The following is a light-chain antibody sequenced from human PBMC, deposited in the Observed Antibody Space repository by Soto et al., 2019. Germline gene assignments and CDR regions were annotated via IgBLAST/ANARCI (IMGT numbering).Light chain of an antibody. CDR2: EGS. J-gene: IGLJ1*01. CDR1: SSDVGSYNL. V-gene: IGLV2-23*01. Sequence: QSVLTQPASVSGSPGQSITISCTGTSSDVGSYNLVSWYQQHPGKAPKLMINEGSKRPSGVSNRFSGSKSGNTASLTISGLQAEGEADYYCCSYAGSSTYYVFGTGTKVTVL. CDR3: CSYAGSSTYYV.